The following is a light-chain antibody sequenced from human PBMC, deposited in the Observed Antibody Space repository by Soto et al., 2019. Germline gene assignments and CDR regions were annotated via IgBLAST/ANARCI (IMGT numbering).Light chain of an antibody. Sequence: QSALTQPRSVSGSPGQSVTISCTGTSSDVGGYNYVSWYQHHPGKAPKLMIYEVSKRPSGVPDRFSGSKSGNTASLTISGLQAEDEADYYCCSYAGSYVFGTGTKLTVL. V-gene: IGLV2-11*01. CDR3: CSYAGSYV. J-gene: IGLJ1*01. CDR1: SSDVGGYNY. CDR2: EVS.